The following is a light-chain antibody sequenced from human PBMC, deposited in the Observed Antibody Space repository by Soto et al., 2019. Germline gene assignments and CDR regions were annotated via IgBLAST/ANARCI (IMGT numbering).Light chain of an antibody. Sequence: QSALTQPPSASGSRGQSVTISCTGTGSDVGGYNYVSWYQQLPGKAPKLIIYDVTKRPSGVPDRFSGSKSGNTASLNVSGLQAEDEADYYCNSYAGTNIYVFGTGTKLTVL. J-gene: IGLJ1*01. V-gene: IGLV2-8*01. CDR3: NSYAGTNIYV. CDR2: DVT. CDR1: GSDVGGYNY.